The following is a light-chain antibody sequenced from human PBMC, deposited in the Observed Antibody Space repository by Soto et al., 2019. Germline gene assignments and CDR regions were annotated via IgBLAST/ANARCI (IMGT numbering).Light chain of an antibody. Sequence: EIVLTQSPATLSLSPGERATLSCRASQSISSYLAWYQQKPDQAPRLLIYDASNRATGIPARFSGSGSGTDFTLTISRLEPEDFAVYYCQQRSTWPFTFGPGTKVDIK. V-gene: IGKV3-11*01. CDR2: DAS. CDR1: QSISSY. CDR3: QQRSTWPFT. J-gene: IGKJ3*01.